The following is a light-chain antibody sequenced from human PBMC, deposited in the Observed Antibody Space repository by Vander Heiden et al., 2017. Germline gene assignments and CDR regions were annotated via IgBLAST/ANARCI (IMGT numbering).Light chain of an antibody. Sequence: QSALTQPRSVSGSPGQSVTISCTGTSSDVGGYNYVSWYQQHPGKAPKLIIYDVNTRPSGVPDRFSGSKSGNTASLTISGLQAEDEADYYCCSYAGSYTYVFATGTKVTVL. J-gene: IGLJ1*01. CDR1: SSDVGGYNY. CDR3: CSYAGSYTYV. V-gene: IGLV2-11*01. CDR2: DVN.